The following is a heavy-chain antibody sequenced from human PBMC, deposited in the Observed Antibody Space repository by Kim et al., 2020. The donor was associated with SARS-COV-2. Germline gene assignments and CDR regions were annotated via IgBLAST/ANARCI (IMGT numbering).Heavy chain of an antibody. Sequence: NPPLTSRVTISVDTSKNQFSLKRSSVTAADTAVYYCARGPAATYYYGMDVWGQGTTVTVSS. V-gene: IGHV4-59*09. CDR3: ARGPAATYYYGMDV. D-gene: IGHD2-2*01. J-gene: IGHJ6*02.